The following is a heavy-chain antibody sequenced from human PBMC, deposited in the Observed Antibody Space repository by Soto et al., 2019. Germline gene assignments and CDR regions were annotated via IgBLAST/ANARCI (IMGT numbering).Heavy chain of an antibody. CDR3: ARERIAVAGWGYYFDY. CDR2: IKQEGGEN. Sequence: PGGSLRLSCAAAGFTFSANWMVWARQAPGKGPEWVGKIKQEGGENYYVDSVKGRFTISRDNDKNSLYLQMNSLRAEDTAVYYCARERIAVAGWGYYFDYWGQGTLVTVSS. V-gene: IGHV3-7*01. J-gene: IGHJ4*02. CDR1: GFTFSANW. D-gene: IGHD6-19*01.